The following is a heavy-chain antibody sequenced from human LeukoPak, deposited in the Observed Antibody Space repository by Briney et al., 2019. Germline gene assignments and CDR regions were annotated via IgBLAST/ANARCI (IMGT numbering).Heavy chain of an antibody. CDR3: ARDAHDFWSGYRGMDV. CDR1: GYTFIGYY. D-gene: IGHD3-3*01. CDR2: INPNSGGT. Sequence: GASVKVSCKASGYTFIGYYMHWVRQAPGQGLEWMGWINPNSGGTNYAQKFQGRVTMTRDTSISTAYMELSRLRPADTAVYYCARDAHDFWSGYRGMDVWGQGTTVTVSS. J-gene: IGHJ6*02. V-gene: IGHV1-2*02.